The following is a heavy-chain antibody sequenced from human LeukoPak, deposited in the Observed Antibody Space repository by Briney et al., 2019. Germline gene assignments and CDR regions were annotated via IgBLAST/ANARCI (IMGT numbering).Heavy chain of an antibody. CDR2: INSGSTTI. CDR3: ASGDPRDSYYYYYMDV. V-gene: IGHV3-48*01. Sequence: GGSLRLSCAASGFTLSRYSMNWVRQAPGKGLEWISSINSGSTTIYYADSVMGRFTISRDNSKNTLYLQMNSLGTEDTAVYFCASGDPRDSYYYYYMDVWGKGTTVTVSS. CDR1: GFTLSRYS. J-gene: IGHJ6*03.